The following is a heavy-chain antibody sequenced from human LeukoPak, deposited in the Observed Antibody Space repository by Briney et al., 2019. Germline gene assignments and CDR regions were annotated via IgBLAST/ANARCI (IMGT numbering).Heavy chain of an antibody. V-gene: IGHV3-30*04. CDR2: ISYDGSNK. J-gene: IGHJ4*02. Sequence: GRSLRLSCAASGFTFSSYAMHWVRQAPGKGLEWVAVISYDGSNKYYADSVKGRFTISRDNSKNTLYLQMNSLRAEDTAVYYCAKSSPPPLSYWGQGTLVTVSS. CDR3: AKSSPPPLSY. CDR1: GFTFSSYA.